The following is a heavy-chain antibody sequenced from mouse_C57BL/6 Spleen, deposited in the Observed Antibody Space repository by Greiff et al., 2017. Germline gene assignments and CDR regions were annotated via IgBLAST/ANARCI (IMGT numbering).Heavy chain of an antibody. CDR3: ARSPTGHAMDY. D-gene: IGHD4-1*02. J-gene: IGHJ4*01. Sequence: QVQLQQPGAELVKPGASVKLSCKASGYTFTSYWMHWVKQRPGRGLEWIGRIDPSSGGTKYNAKFKSKATLTVDKSSSTAYMQLSSLTSEDTADDYCARSPTGHAMDYWGQGTSLTVSS. V-gene: IGHV1-72*01. CDR1: GYTFTSYW. CDR2: IDPSSGGT.